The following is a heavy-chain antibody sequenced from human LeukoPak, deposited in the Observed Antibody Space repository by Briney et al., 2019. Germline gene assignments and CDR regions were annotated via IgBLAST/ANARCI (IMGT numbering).Heavy chain of an antibody. CDR3: ASTYCSSTSCRPQYNWFDP. Sequence: SETLSLTCTVSGGSISSGGYYWSWIRQHPGKGLEWIGYIYYSGSTYYNPSLKSRVTISVDTSKNQFSLKLSSVTAADTAVYYCASTYCSSTSCRPQYNWFDPWGQGTLVTVSS. J-gene: IGHJ5*02. CDR1: GGSISSGGYY. D-gene: IGHD2-2*01. V-gene: IGHV4-31*03. CDR2: IYYSGST.